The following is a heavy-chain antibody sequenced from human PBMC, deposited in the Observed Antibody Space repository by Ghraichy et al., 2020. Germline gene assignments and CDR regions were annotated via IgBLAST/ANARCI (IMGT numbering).Heavy chain of an antibody. CDR3: ARDQIVGNSWFFDY. J-gene: IGHJ4*02. CDR1: GGSISSSNW. CDR2: ISHSGRT. Sequence: SETLSLTCAVSGGSISSSNWWNWVRQPPGKGLEWIGEISHSGRTNFNPSLKSRVTISVDKSNNQFSLRLSSVTAADTAVYYCARDQIVGNSWFFDYWGLGTLVSVSS. V-gene: IGHV4-4*02. D-gene: IGHD6-13*01.